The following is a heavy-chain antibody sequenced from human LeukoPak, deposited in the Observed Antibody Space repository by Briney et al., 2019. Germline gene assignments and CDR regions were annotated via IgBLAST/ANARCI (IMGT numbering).Heavy chain of an antibody. CDR2: IIPIFCTA. V-gene: IGHV1-69*05. CDR1: GGTFSSYA. CDR3: CRVHRSGGSCYSDY. J-gene: IGHJ4*02. Sequence: SVNVSCQASGGTFSSYAISWVRPAPGQGLEWMGRIIPIFCTANYAQQFQGRVTITTDESTSTAHMEPNSLRSEDKGGYFWCRVHRSGGSCYSDYWGQGTLVTVSS. D-gene: IGHD2-15*01.